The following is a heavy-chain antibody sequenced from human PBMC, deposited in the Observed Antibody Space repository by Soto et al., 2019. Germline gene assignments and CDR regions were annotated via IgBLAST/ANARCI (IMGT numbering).Heavy chain of an antibody. J-gene: IGHJ4*02. V-gene: IGHV3-11*01. CDR2: ISSSGSSR. D-gene: IGHD5-12*01. CDR3: ARDPEKYSGSDLGIDY. CDR1: GFTLSDYY. Sequence: PGGSLRLSCAASGFTLSDYYMSWIRQAPGKGLEWVSYISSSGSSRYYADSVKGRFTISRDNAKKSLYLQMNSLRVEDTAIYYCARDPEKYSGSDLGIDYWGQGTLVTVSS.